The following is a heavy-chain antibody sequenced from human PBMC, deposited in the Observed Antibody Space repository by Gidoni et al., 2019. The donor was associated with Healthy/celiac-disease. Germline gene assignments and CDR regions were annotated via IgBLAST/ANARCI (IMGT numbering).Heavy chain of an antibody. J-gene: IGHJ4*02. CDR2: ISGSGCIT. V-gene: IGHV3-23*01. CDR3: AKFISVSYFDY. D-gene: IGHD1-26*01. Sequence: EVQLLESGGGLVQPGGSLRLSCAASGFTFSSDAMSWVRQAPVKGLEWVSAISGSGCITYYADSVQGRFTISRDNSKNTLYLQMNSLRAEDTAVYYCAKFISVSYFDYWGQGTLVPVSS. CDR1: GFTFSSDA.